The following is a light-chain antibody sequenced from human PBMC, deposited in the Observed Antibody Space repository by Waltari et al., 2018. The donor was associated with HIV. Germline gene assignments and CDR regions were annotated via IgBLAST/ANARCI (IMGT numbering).Light chain of an antibody. Sequence: ILLTQSPATVSVSPGDRAALSCTASQSIFSNLAWYQHRPGQAPRLLIYDASTRGAGVPDRFSGIASGTEFTLTISNLQSEDVGLYYCQQYNEWLALTFGGGTRVEV. CDR1: QSIFSN. CDR3: QQYNEWLALT. CDR2: DAS. J-gene: IGKJ4*01. V-gene: IGKV3-15*01.